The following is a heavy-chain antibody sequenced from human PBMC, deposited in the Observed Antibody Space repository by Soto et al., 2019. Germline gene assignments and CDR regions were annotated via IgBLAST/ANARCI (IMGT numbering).Heavy chain of an antibody. V-gene: IGHV4-59*01. Sequence: TLSLTCTVSGGSISSYYWSWIRQPPGKGLEWIGYIYYSGSTNYNPSLKSRVTISVDTSKNQFSLKLSSVTAADTAVYYCARDGDTAMVNSAYYYGMDVWGQGTTVTVSS. CDR2: IYYSGST. CDR1: GGSISSYY. D-gene: IGHD5-18*01. CDR3: ARDGDTAMVNSAYYYGMDV. J-gene: IGHJ6*02.